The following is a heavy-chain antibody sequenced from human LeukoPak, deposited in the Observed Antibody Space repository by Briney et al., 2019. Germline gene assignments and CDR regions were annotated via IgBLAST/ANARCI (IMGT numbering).Heavy chain of an antibody. CDR2: IDPNSGGT. CDR1: GYTFTGYY. J-gene: IGHJ4*02. D-gene: IGHD5-18*01. V-gene: IGHV1-2*02. Sequence: ASVTVSCKASGYTFTGYYMHWVRQAPGQGLEWMGWIDPNSGGTNYAQKFQGRVTMTRDTSFSTAYMELSRLRSDDTAVYYCARVTAMVSFDYWGQGTLVTVSS. CDR3: ARVTAMVSFDY.